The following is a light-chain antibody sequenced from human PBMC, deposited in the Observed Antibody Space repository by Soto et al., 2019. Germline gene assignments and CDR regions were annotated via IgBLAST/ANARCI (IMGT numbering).Light chain of an antibody. CDR3: QPYGNYSPYT. Sequence: DIQMTQSPSTLSASVGDRVTITCRASQSIGNWLAWYQHKPGKAPKLLIYKSSNLESGVPSRFSGSGSGTEFNLNINSLQPDDFATSSCQPYGNYSPYTFGQGTKLEIK. CDR2: KSS. V-gene: IGKV1-5*03. J-gene: IGKJ2*01. CDR1: QSIGNW.